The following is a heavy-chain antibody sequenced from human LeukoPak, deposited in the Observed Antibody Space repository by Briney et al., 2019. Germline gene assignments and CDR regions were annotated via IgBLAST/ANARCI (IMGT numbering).Heavy chain of an antibody. Sequence: GGSLRLSCAASGFTFSSYWMNWVRQAPGKGLEWVANIKKDGSEENYVDSVKGRFTISRDNAKNTLYLQTNSLRAEDTAVYYCAGGSGWLIDYWGQGTLVTVSS. J-gene: IGHJ4*02. CDR1: GFTFSSYW. CDR3: AGGSGWLIDY. V-gene: IGHV3-7*04. CDR2: IKKDGSEE. D-gene: IGHD6-19*01.